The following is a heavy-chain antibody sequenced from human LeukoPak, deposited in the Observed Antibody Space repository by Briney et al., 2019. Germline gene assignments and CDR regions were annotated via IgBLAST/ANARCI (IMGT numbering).Heavy chain of an antibody. J-gene: IGHJ4*02. CDR2: ISYDGSNK. CDR3: ARVRAVTTGGFDY. D-gene: IGHD4-17*01. V-gene: IGHV3-30-3*01. Sequence: PGGSLRLSCAASGFTFSSYAMHWVRQAPGKGLEWVAVISYDGSNKYYADSVKGRFTISRDNSKNTLYLQMNSLRAEDTAVYYCARVRAVTTGGFDYWGQGTLVTVSS. CDR1: GFTFSSYA.